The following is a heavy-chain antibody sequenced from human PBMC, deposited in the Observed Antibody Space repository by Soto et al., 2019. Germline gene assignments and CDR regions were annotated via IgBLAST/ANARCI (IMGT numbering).Heavy chain of an antibody. D-gene: IGHD3-9*01. J-gene: IGHJ5*02. Sequence: QVLLQESGPGLVKPSDTLSLMCTVSGVSITDNSWGWIRQPPGKGLEWIGYMHYSGSTNYNPSLKSRVTISVDTSKNQFSLKLSSVTAADTAVYYCARRGNILTSYYNIWFDPWGPGALVTVSS. CDR2: MHYSGST. CDR1: GVSITDNS. V-gene: IGHV4-59*08. CDR3: ARRGNILTSYYNIWFDP.